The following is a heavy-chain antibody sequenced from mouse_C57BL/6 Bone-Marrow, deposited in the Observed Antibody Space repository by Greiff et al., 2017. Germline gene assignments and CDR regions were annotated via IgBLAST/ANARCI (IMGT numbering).Heavy chain of an antibody. V-gene: IGHV1-63*01. Sequence: QVQLQQFGAELVRPGTSVKMSCKASGYTFTNYWIGWAKQRPGHGLEWIGDIYPGGGYTNYNEKFKGKATLTADKSSSTAYMQFSSLTSEDSAIYYCARLGNYAMDYWGQGTSVTVSS. J-gene: IGHJ4*01. CDR1: GYTFTNYW. CDR2: IYPGGGYT. CDR3: ARLGNYAMDY.